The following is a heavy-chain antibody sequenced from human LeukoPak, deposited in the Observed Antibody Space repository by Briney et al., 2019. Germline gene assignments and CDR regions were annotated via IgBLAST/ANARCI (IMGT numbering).Heavy chain of an antibody. CDR2: IYYSGST. J-gene: IGHJ1*01. D-gene: IGHD1-26*01. V-gene: IGHV4-59*01. CDR1: GGSISSYY. Sequence: PSETLSLTCTVSGGSISSYYWSWIQQPPGKALEWIGYIYYSGSTNYNPSLKSRVTISVDTSKNQFSLKLSSVTAADTAVYYCARGEVGATPAEYFQHWGQGTLVTVSS. CDR3: ARGEVGATPAEYFQH.